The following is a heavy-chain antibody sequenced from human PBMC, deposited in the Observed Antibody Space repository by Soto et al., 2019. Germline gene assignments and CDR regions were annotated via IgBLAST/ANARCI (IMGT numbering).Heavy chain of an antibody. CDR3: VKDWTGKTCPCLVV. Sequence: HPGGSLRLSCVASGFTFRNYAMSWVRQAPGKGLEWVSASGGSDGKTYYADSVKGRFTISRDNSKNTLYLQMNSLRAEDTAIYYCVKDWTGKTCPCLVVWGQGTTVTVSS. D-gene: IGHD3-3*01. CDR1: GFTFRNYA. V-gene: IGHV3-23*01. CDR2: SGGSDGKT. J-gene: IGHJ6*02.